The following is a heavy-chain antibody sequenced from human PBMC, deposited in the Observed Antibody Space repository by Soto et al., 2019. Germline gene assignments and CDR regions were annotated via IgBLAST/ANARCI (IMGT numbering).Heavy chain of an antibody. CDR2: ISETGGHI. J-gene: IGHJ4*02. CDR3: ARDGINSLTLYYFDS. V-gene: IGHV3-21*01. Sequence: GGSLRLSCAASGFAFLSYTMNWVRQAPGEGLEWVAYISETGGHISYAASVKGRFIISRDNANNSLSLQPNSLRPEDTAVYYCARDGINSLTLYYFDSWGQGTLVTVSS. D-gene: IGHD1-1*01. CDR1: GFAFLSYT.